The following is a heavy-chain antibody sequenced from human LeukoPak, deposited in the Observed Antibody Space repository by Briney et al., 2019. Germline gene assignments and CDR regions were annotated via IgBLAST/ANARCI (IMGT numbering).Heavy chain of an antibody. CDR3: ARLTTTVTTPFDY. CDR2: ISSSSSYI. D-gene: IGHD4-17*01. V-gene: IGHV3-21*01. Sequence: GRSLRLSCAASGFTFSSYGMNWVRQAPGKGLEWVSSISSSSSYIYYADSVKGRFTISRDNAKNSLYLQMNSLRAEDTAVYYCARLTTTVTTPFDYWGQGTLVTVSS. J-gene: IGHJ4*02. CDR1: GFTFSSYG.